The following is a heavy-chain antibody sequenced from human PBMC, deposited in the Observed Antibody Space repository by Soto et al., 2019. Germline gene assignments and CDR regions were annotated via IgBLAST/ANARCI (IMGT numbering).Heavy chain of an antibody. D-gene: IGHD6-19*01. V-gene: IGHV1-69*01. CDR2: IIPIFGTA. CDR3: AAVRDGTSYYYYGMDV. J-gene: IGHJ6*02. CDR1: GGTFSSYA. Sequence: QVQLVQSGAEVKKPGSSVKVSCKASGGTFSSYAISWVRQAPGQGLEWMGGIIPIFGTANYAKKFQGRVTITADESTSTADMRRSSLRSEDTAVYYCAAVRDGTSYYYYGMDVWGQGTTVTVSS.